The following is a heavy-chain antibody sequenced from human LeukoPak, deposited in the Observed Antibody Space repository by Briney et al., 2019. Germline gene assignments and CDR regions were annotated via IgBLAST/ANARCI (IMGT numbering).Heavy chain of an antibody. D-gene: IGHD3-9*01. CDR2: ISGSGGST. Sequence: GGSLRLSCAASGFTFSSYAMSWVRQAPGKGLEWVSAISGSGGSTYYADSVKGRFTISRDNSKNTLYLQMNSLRAEDTAVYYCAKVTYYDILTGYYPFDYWGQGTLVTVSS. J-gene: IGHJ4*02. V-gene: IGHV3-23*01. CDR3: AKVTYYDILTGYYPFDY. CDR1: GFTFSSYA.